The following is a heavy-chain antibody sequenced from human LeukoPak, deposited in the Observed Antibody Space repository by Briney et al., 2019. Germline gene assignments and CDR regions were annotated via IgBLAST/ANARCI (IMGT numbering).Heavy chain of an antibody. V-gene: IGHV4-61*02. CDR2: IYTSGST. CDR1: GGSISGGSYY. J-gene: IGHJ6*03. CDR3: AREKKGQQLEAPYYYYYYMDV. Sequence: PSQTLSLTCTVSGGSISGGSYYWSWIRQPAGKGLEWIGRIYTSGSTNYNPSLKSRVTISVDTSKNQFSLKLSSVTAADTAVYYCAREKKGQQLEAPYYYYYYMDVWGKGTTVTVSS. D-gene: IGHD6-13*01.